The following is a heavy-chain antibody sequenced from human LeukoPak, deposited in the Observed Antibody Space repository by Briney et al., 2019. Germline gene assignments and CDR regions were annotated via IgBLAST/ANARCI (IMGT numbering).Heavy chain of an antibody. CDR3: VKDGSWGDYYFSFYIDV. CDR1: GFTLSNSA. V-gene: IGHV3-23*01. J-gene: IGHJ6*03. Sequence: GGSLRLSCEASGFTLSNSAMAWVRQAPGKGLEWVSGISASGHYTYNADSGKGRFTISRDNSKNNLYLQMNSLRAEDTALYFCVKDGSWGDYYFSFYIDVWGKGTTVTVSS. D-gene: IGHD3-16*01. CDR2: ISASGHYT.